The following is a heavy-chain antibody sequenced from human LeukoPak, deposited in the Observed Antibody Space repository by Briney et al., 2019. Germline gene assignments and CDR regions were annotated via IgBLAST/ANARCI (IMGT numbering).Heavy chain of an antibody. CDR2: ISSSGAKT. J-gene: IGHJ4*02. D-gene: IGHD1-26*01. Sequence: PGGALRLSCGASGFTFTKYAMSWVRQGQGEGLEWVSAISSSGAKTHYVDSVKGRFTISRDNSRNTVYLQMNSLRVEDAALYYCAKGLEPATDVKQTFDFWGEGALVTVSS. CDR1: GFTFTKYA. V-gene: IGHV3-23*01. CDR3: AKGLEPATDVKQTFDF.